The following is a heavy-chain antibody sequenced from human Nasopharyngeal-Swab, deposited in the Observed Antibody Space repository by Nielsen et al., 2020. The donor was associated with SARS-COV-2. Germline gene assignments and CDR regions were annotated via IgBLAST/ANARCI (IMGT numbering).Heavy chain of an antibody. CDR1: GFTVDNNY. D-gene: IGHD2-15*01. CDR2: IYRAGNT. J-gene: IGHJ4*02. V-gene: IGHV3-53*01. CDR3: ARRRFHESGGYSGFDY. Sequence: GESLKISCAASGFTVDNNYITWVRQAPGKGLEWVSVIYRAGNTYYADSVKGRFTNSRDNFENTVYLQMNSLRAEDTAIYYCARRRFHESGGYSGFDYWGQGTLVTVSS.